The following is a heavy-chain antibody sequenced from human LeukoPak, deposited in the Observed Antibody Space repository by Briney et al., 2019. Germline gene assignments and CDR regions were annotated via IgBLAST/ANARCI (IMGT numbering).Heavy chain of an antibody. CDR3: ARDRPGYSSWFDP. J-gene: IGHJ5*02. CDR2: ININTGGT. CDR1: GYSFTDYH. D-gene: IGHD6-19*01. Sequence: ASVKVSCKASGYSFTDYHMHWVRQAPGQGLEWMGWININTGGTNYAQKFQGRVTLTRDTSITTAYMEMSSLRSDDTAVYYCARDRPGYSSWFDPWGRGTLVTVSS. V-gene: IGHV1-2*02.